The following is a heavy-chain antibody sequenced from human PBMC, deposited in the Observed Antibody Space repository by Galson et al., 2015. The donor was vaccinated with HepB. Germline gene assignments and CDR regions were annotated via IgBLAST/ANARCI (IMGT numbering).Heavy chain of an antibody. J-gene: IGHJ4*02. CDR3: ASGMNYYYDSSGYYSPFDY. D-gene: IGHD3-22*01. CDR1: GFTFSSYS. CDR2: ISSSSSYI. Sequence: SLRLSCAASGFTFSSYSMNWVRQAPGKGLEWVSSISSSSSYIYYADSVKGRFTISRDNAKNSLYLQMNGLRAEDTAVYYCASGMNYYYDSSGYYSPFDYWGQGTLVTVSS. V-gene: IGHV3-21*01.